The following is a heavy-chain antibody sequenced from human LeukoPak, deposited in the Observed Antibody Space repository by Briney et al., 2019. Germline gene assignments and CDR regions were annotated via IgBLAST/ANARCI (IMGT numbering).Heavy chain of an antibody. CDR3: ARHISGSYSNYFDY. D-gene: IGHD1-26*01. CDR2: IYYSGST. V-gene: IGHV4-59*08. Sequence: SETLSLTCTVSGGSISSYYWSWIRQPPGKGLEWIGYIYYSGSTNYNPSLKSRVTISVDTSKNQFSLKLSSVTAADTAVYYCARHISGSYSNYFDYWGQGTLVTVSS. CDR1: GGSISSYY. J-gene: IGHJ4*02.